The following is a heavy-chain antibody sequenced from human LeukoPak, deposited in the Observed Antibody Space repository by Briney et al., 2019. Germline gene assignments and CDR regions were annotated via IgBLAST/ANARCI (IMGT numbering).Heavy chain of an antibody. J-gene: IGHJ4*02. CDR2: IIPICGTA. CDR3: ARDDSSGYYFDY. D-gene: IGHD3-22*01. Sequence: GSSVKVSCKSSGGTFSSYAISWVRQAPGQGREWVGGIIPICGTANYAQKFQGRVTITADESTSTAYMELSSLRSEDTAVYYCARDDSSGYYFDYWGQGTLVTVSS. CDR1: GGTFSSYA. V-gene: IGHV1-69*01.